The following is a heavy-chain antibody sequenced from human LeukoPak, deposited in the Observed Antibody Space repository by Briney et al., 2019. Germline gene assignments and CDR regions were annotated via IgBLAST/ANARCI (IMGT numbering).Heavy chain of an antibody. J-gene: IGHJ4*02. Sequence: GGSLRLSCEASGFIFSNYWMAWVRQAPGKGLEWVANIEEDGSDKNYVESMKGRYTISRDNAQNSLYLQMNRLGVEDTAMYYCLVSVHWAQGTLVTVS. CDR1: GFIFSNYW. CDR2: IEEDGSDK. CDR3: LVSVH. V-gene: IGHV3-7*01.